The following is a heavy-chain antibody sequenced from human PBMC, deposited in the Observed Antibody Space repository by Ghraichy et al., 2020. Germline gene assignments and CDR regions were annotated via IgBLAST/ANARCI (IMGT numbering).Heavy chain of an antibody. V-gene: IGHV7-4-1*02. Sequence: ASVKVSCKTSGYTFSDYGMNWVRQAPGQGLEWLGWISTKSGNPTYAQDFRGRFVFSLDTSVSTAYLQISSLKGEDTALYYCARGSSGWSHFDYWGQGTLVTVSS. CDR2: ISTKSGNP. CDR1: GYTFSDYG. D-gene: IGHD6-13*01. CDR3: ARGSSGWSHFDY. J-gene: IGHJ4*02.